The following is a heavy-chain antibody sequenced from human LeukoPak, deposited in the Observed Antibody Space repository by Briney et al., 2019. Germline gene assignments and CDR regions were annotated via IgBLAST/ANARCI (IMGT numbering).Heavy chain of an antibody. D-gene: IGHD2-2*01. V-gene: IGHV3-48*04. CDR3: VRDAGSTSVRGDY. J-gene: IGHJ4*02. CDR1: GFTFSAYS. CDR2: ISAGRSSM. Sequence: GGSLRLSCAASGFTFSAYSMNWVRQAPGKGLEWVPFISAGRSSMHYADSAKGRFTISRDNARNSLFLQMNSLRVEDTGVYYCVRDAGSTSVRGDYWGQGALVTVSS.